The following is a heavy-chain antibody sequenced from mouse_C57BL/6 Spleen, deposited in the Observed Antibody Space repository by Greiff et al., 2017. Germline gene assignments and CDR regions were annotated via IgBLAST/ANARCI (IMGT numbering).Heavy chain of an antibody. J-gene: IGHJ1*03. V-gene: IGHV3-6*01. CDR1: GYSITSGYY. CDR2: ISYDGSN. Sequence: EVKLMESGPGLVKPSPSLSLTCSVTGYSITSGYYWNWIRQFPGNKLEWMGYISYDGSNNYNPSLKNLISITRDTSKNQFFLKLNSVTTEDTATYYCARGGYFDVWGTGTTVTVSS. CDR3: ARGGYFDV.